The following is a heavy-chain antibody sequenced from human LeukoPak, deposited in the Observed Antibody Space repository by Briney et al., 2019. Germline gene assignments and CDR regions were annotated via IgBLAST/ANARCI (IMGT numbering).Heavy chain of an antibody. CDR3: ARDLTMVRGVIKGYFDY. CDR2: IKQDGSEK. CDR1: GFTFSSYW. J-gene: IGHJ4*02. D-gene: IGHD3-10*01. V-gene: IGHV3-7*01. Sequence: PGGSLRLSCAASGFTFSSYWMSWVRQAPGKGLEWVANIKQDGSEKYYVDSVKGRFTISRDNAKNSLYLQMNSLRAEDTAVYYCARDLTMVRGVIKGYFDYWGQVTLVTVSS.